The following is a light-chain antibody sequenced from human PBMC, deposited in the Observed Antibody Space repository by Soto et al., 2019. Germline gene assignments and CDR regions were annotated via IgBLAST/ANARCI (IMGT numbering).Light chain of an antibody. CDR1: QSVSSS. CDR3: QHYNSYSEA. J-gene: IGKJ1*01. V-gene: IGKV3-15*01. Sequence: EIVMTQSPATLSVSPGERATLSCRASQSVSSSYIAWYQQKPGQAPRLLIYGASTRATGIPARFSGSGSGTEFTLTISSLQPDDFATYYCQHYNSYSEAFGQGTKVDI. CDR2: GAS.